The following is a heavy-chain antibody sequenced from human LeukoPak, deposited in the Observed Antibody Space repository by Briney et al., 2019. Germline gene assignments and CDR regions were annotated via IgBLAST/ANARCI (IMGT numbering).Heavy chain of an antibody. D-gene: IGHD3-10*01. CDR3: ASLYGSGPNWFDP. V-gene: IGHV3-48*03. Sequence: GGSLRLSCAASGFTFSNYEMNWVRQAPGKGLDWVPYIGSRGATIYYADSVKGRFTISRDNAKNSLYLQMNSLRAEDTAVYYCASLYGSGPNWFDPWGQGTLVTVSS. J-gene: IGHJ5*02. CDR2: IGSRGATI. CDR1: GFTFSNYE.